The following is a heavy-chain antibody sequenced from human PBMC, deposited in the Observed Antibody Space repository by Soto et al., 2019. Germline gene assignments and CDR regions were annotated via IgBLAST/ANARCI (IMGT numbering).Heavy chain of an antibody. CDR3: ARELIPHLQLGAFDC. CDR2: IKQDGNEK. D-gene: IGHD1-1*01. CDR1: DFSFSVYW. J-gene: IGHJ4*02. Sequence: PGGSLRLSCAASDFSFSVYWMSWVRQAPGKGLEWVANIKQDGNEKYYVDSVKGRFTISRDNAKNSLYLQMNSLRAEDAAVYYCARELIPHLQLGAFDCWGQGTLVTVSS. V-gene: IGHV3-7*01.